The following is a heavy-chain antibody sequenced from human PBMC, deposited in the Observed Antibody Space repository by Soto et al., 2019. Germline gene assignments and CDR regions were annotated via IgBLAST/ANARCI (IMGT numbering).Heavy chain of an antibody. J-gene: IGHJ6*03. CDR2: MNPNSGNT. V-gene: IGHV1-8*01. CDR3: ARGGFSKSWLRFTVYYYMDV. D-gene: IGHD5-12*01. CDR1: GYTFTSYD. Sequence: ASVKVSCKASGYTFTSYDINWVRQATGQGLEWMGWMNPNSGNTGYAQKFQGRVTMTRNTSISTAYMELSSLRSEDTAVYYCARGGFSKSWLRFTVYYYMDVWGKGTTVTVSS.